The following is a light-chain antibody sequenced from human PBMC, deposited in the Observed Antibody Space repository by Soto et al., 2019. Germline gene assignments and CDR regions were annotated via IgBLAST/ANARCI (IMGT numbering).Light chain of an antibody. J-gene: IGLJ1*01. CDR3: SSYAASDSYV. V-gene: IGLV2-8*01. Sequence: QSALTQPPSASGSPGQSVTISCTGTSSDVGDYNFVSWFQQHPGKAPKLIIYEVNKRPSGVPDRFSGSKSGYTASLTVSGLQAEDEADYYCSSYAASDSYVFGTGTKVTVL. CDR1: SSDVGDYNF. CDR2: EVN.